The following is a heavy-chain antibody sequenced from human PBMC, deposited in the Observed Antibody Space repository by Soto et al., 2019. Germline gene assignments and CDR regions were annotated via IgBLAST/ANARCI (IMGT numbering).Heavy chain of an antibody. CDR2: IYYDGSNE. CDR3: ARWWNDEEWVETMDV. D-gene: IGHD1-1*01. V-gene: IGHV3-33*01. CDR1: GFIFSEYG. Sequence: QVQLVESGGAVVQPGRSLRLSCGASGFIFSEYGMPWVRQAPGKGLEWVAVIYYDGSNEHYSESVRGRFTISRDNSKNMLYLEMNSLRAEDTAIYYCARWWNDEEWVETMDVWGQGTTVTVSS. J-gene: IGHJ6*01.